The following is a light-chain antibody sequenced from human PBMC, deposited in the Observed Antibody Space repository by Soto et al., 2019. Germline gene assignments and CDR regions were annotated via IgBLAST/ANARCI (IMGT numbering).Light chain of an antibody. Sequence: EIVVTQSPATLSLSPGGRATLCCRASQSVSSYLAWYQQKPGQAPRLLIYDASNRATGIPARFSGSGSGTDFTLTIGSLEPEDFAVYYCQQRSNWPPLTFGGGTKVDI. CDR2: DAS. J-gene: IGKJ4*01. V-gene: IGKV3-11*01. CDR3: QQRSNWPPLT. CDR1: QSVSSY.